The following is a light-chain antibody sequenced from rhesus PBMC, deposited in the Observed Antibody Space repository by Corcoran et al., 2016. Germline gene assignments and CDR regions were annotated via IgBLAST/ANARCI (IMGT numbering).Light chain of an antibody. CDR2: NAI. CDR1: QGISSY. V-gene: IGKV1-32*02. J-gene: IGKJ4*01. Sequence: DIQMSQSPSSLSASVGDTVTITCRASQGISSYLNWYQQKPGKAPKLLNYNAISLASGVPSRFSGTGSGTQFTLPVRSLQPEDFAPYYSQQGNSNPLPFDGGTKVEVK. CDR3: QQGNSNPLP.